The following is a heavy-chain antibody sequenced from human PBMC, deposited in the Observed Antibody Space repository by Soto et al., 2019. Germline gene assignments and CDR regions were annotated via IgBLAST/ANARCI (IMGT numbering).Heavy chain of an antibody. CDR3: ARGWGAERPVAAAGSLNYYYYGMDV. J-gene: IGHJ6*02. V-gene: IGHV4-59*01. CDR2: IYYSGST. CDR1: GGSISSYY. Sequence: ASETLSLTCTVSGGSISSYYWSWIRQPPGKGLEWIGCIYYSGSTNYNPSLKSRVTISVDTSKNQFSLKLSSVTAADTAVYYCARGWGAERPVAAAGSLNYYYYGMDVWGQGTTVTVSS. D-gene: IGHD6-13*01.